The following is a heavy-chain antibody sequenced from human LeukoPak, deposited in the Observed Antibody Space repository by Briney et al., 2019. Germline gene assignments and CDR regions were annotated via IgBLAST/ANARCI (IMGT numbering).Heavy chain of an antibody. CDR2: ISSSGSSI. D-gene: IGHD1-26*01. J-gene: IGHJ4*02. V-gene: IGHV3-48*03. CDR3: AGDSGSLDY. CDR1: GFTFSTYE. Sequence: PGGSLRLSCAASGFTFSTYEMNWVRQAPGKGLEWVSYISSSGSSIYYADSVKGRFTISRDNAKNSLYLQLNSLRAEDTAVYYCAGDSGSLDYWGQGTLVTVSS.